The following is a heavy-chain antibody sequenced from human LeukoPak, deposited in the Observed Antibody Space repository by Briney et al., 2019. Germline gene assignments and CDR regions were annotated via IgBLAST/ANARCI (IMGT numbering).Heavy chain of an antibody. CDR2: IYTVGNT. D-gene: IGHD2-15*01. J-gene: IGHJ3*02. CDR3: ARDLSGYCTSGTCYAFDI. Sequence: PGGSLRLSCAASEFSVSSNYMNWVRQAPGKRLEWVSVIYTVGNTYYADSVKGRFTISRDKSKNTMYLQMNSLRAEDTALYYCARDLSGYCTSGTCYAFDIWGQGTMVTVSS. V-gene: IGHV3-53*01. CDR1: EFSVSSNY.